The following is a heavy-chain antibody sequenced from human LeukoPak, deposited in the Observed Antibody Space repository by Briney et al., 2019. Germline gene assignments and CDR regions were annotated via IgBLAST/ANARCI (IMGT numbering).Heavy chain of an antibody. D-gene: IGHD5-12*01. CDR2: INHSGST. CDR1: GGSFSGYN. Sequence: PSETLSLTCAVYGGSFSGYNWSWIRQPPGKGLEWIGEINHSGSTNYNPSLKSRVTISVDTSKNQFSLKLSSVTAADTAVYYCARGRVATFGYWGQGTLVTVSS. V-gene: IGHV4-34*01. CDR3: ARGRVATFGY. J-gene: IGHJ4*02.